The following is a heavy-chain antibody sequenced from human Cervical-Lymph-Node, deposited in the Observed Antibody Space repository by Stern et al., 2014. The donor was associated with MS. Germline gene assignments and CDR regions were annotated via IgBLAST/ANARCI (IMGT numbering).Heavy chain of an antibody. D-gene: IGHD4-17*01. V-gene: IGHV3-49*03. CDR1: GFPFGDYG. Sequence: EVQLVKSGGGLVQPGRSLRLSCTTSGFPFGDYGMSWFRQAPGKGLEWVGFIRRRSYGGTTEYAASVKGRFTISRDDSKSIAYLQMTSLRSEDTAVYYCSRGGDYGDYGLPFNPWGQGTLVTVSS. J-gene: IGHJ5*02. CDR3: SRGGDYGDYGLPFNP. CDR2: IRRRSYGGTT.